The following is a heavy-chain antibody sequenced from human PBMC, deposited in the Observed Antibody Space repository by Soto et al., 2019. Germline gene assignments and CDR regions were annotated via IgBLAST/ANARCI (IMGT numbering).Heavy chain of an antibody. CDR2: IYYSGST. CDR3: ARDGGYSYGYYYGMEV. Sequence: LSLTCTVSGRSISSGGYYWSWIRQHPGKGLEWIGYIYYSGSTYYNPSLKSRVTISVDRSKSQFCLKLCSVTAAVTAVYYCARDGGYSYGYYYGMEVWGQGTPVTVSS. J-gene: IGHJ6*02. D-gene: IGHD5-18*01. V-gene: IGHV4-31*02. CDR1: GRSISSGGYY.